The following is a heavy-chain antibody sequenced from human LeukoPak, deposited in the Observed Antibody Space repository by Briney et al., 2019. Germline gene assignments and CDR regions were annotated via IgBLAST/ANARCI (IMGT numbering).Heavy chain of an antibody. J-gene: IGHJ4*02. V-gene: IGHV1-8*01. D-gene: IGHD3-3*01. CDR3: ARALTIFGVVIDDY. Sequence: ASVKVSCKAFGYTFTSYNINWVRQAPGQGLEWMGWMNPNSGNTGYAQKFQGRVTTTRNTSISTAYMELSSLRSEDTAVYYCARALTIFGVVIDDYWGQGTLVTVSS. CDR1: GYTFTSYN. CDR2: MNPNSGNT.